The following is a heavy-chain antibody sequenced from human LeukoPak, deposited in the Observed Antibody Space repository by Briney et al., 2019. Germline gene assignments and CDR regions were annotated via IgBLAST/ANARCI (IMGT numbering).Heavy chain of an antibody. J-gene: IGHJ4*02. CDR2: FDPEDGET. Sequence: ASVKVSCKVSGYTLTELSMHWVRQAPGKGLEWMGGFDPEDGETICAQKFQGRVTMTEDTSTDTAYMELSSLRSEDTAVYYCATARQNYYDSSGRFDYWGQGTLVTVSS. D-gene: IGHD3-22*01. V-gene: IGHV1-24*01. CDR1: GYTLTELS. CDR3: ATARQNYYDSSGRFDY.